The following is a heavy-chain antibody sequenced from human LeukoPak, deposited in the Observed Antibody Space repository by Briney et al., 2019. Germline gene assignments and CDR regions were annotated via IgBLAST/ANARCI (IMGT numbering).Heavy chain of an antibody. CDR1: GFTFSDYY. D-gene: IGHD3-10*01. Sequence: GGSLRLSCAASGFTFSDYYMSWIRQAPGKGLEWVSYISSSDSTTYYADSVKGRFTISRDNAKNSLYLQMNSLRAEDTAVYYCARLLMVRGVISHMDVWGKGTTVTVSS. CDR3: ARLLMVRGVISHMDV. V-gene: IGHV3-11*04. J-gene: IGHJ6*03. CDR2: ISSSDSTT.